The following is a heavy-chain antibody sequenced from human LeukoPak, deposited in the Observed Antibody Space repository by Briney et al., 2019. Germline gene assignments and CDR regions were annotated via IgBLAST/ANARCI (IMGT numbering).Heavy chain of an antibody. CDR2: ISSSTSTI. Sequence: GGSLRLSCAASGFTFSSYSMNWVRQAPGKGLEWVSYISSSTSTIYYADSVKGRFTISRDNSKNTLYLQMNSLRAEDTAVYYCARSTHYDILTGYSPFDYWGQGTLVTVSS. CDR1: GFTFSSYS. J-gene: IGHJ4*02. CDR3: ARSTHYDILTGYSPFDY. V-gene: IGHV3-48*01. D-gene: IGHD3-9*01.